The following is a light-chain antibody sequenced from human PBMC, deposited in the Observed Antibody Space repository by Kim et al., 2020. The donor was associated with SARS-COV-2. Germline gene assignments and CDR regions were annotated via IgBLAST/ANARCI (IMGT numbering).Light chain of an antibody. CDR2: QDS. V-gene: IGLV3-1*01. CDR1: KLGDKY. J-gene: IGLJ2*01. CDR3: QAWDSSTVV. Sequence: SVAPGQTATINCSGDKLGDKYACWYQQKPGQSPVLVIYQDSKRPSGIPERFSGSNSGNTATLTISGTQAMEEADYYCQAWDSSTVVFGGGTQLTVL.